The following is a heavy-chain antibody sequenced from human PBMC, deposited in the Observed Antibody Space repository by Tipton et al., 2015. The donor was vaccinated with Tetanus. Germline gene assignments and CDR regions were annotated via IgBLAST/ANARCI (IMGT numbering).Heavy chain of an antibody. Sequence: VQLVQSGAEVKKPGESLKISCQASGYTSTNAWIGWVRQMPGKGLEWMGVIYPGDSSTIYSPSFQGLVTISVDKSINTTYLRWTSLKASDSAMYYCARQKGYWGQGTLVTVSS. CDR3: ARQKGY. V-gene: IGHV5-51*01. J-gene: IGHJ4*02. CDR2: IYPGDSST. CDR1: GYTSTNAW.